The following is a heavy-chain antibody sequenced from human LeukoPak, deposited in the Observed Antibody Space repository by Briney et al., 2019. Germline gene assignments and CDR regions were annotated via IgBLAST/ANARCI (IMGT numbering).Heavy chain of an antibody. D-gene: IGHD3-22*01. CDR1: GGSISSYY. CDR3: ARDSSGYYYYYYYMDV. V-gene: IGHV4-59*01. J-gene: IGHJ6*03. CDR2: IYYSGYT. Sequence: PSETLSLTCTVSGGSISSYYWSWIRQPPGKGLEWIGYIYYSGYTNYNPSLKSRVTISVDTSKNQFSLKLSSVTAADTAVYYCARDSSGYYYYYYYMDVWGKGTTVTISS.